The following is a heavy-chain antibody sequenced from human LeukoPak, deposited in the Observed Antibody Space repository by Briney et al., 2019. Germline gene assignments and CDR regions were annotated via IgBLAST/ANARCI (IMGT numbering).Heavy chain of an antibody. Sequence: SETLSLTCTVSGYSLSSGYYWGWIRQPPGKGLEWIGNIYHSGRTYYNPSLKSRVTISVDTSKNQFSLKLTSVTAADTAVYYCARLSGSYSWFDPWGQGTLVTVSS. J-gene: IGHJ5*02. CDR2: IYHSGRT. CDR3: ARLSGSYSWFDP. V-gene: IGHV4-38-2*02. D-gene: IGHD1-26*01. CDR1: GYSLSSGYY.